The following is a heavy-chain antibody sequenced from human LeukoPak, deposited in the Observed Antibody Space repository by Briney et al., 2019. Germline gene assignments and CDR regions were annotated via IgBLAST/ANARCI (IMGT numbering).Heavy chain of an antibody. J-gene: IGHJ4*02. V-gene: IGHV3-30*02. CDR1: GFTFSSYG. CDR3: AKDALDYTKVLFDY. CDR2: IRYDGSNK. D-gene: IGHD4-11*01. Sequence: GGSLRLSCAASGFTFSSYGMHWVRQAPGKGLEWVAFIRYDGSNKYYADSVKGRFTISRDNSKNTLYLQMNSLRAEDTAVYYCAKDALDYTKVLFDYWGQGTLVTVSS.